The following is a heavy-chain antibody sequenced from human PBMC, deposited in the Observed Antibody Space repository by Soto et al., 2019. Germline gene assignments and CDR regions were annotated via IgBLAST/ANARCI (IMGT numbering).Heavy chain of an antibody. D-gene: IGHD4-17*01. CDR3: ARDPTYGDYGSAFDI. Sequence: GGSLSLSCAASGFTFSSYAMSWVRQAPGKGLEWVSAISGSGGSTYYADSVKGRFTISRDNSKNTLYLQMNSLRAEDTAVYYCARDPTYGDYGSAFDIWGQGTMVTVSS. CDR2: ISGSGGST. V-gene: IGHV3-23*01. J-gene: IGHJ3*02. CDR1: GFTFSSYA.